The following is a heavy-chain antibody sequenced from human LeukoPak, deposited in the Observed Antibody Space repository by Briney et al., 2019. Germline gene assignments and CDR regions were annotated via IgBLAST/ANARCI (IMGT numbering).Heavy chain of an antibody. Sequence: GGSLRLSCAASGFTFSSYGMHWVRQAPGKGLEWVAVISYDGSNKYYADSVKGRFTISRDNSKNTLYLQMNSLRAEDTAVYYCAKDDPTTVIMDYWGQRTLVTVSS. CDR1: GFTFSSYG. D-gene: IGHD4-11*01. CDR2: ISYDGSNK. V-gene: IGHV3-30*18. J-gene: IGHJ4*02. CDR3: AKDDPTTVIMDY.